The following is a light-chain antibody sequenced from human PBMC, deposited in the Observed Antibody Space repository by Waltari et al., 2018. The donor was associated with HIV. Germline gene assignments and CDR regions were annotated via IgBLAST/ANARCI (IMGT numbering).Light chain of an antibody. J-gene: IGKJ2*01. CDR1: QSVGNS. V-gene: IGKV3-11*01. Sequence: EIVLTQSPATLSLSPGERATLSCRASQSVGNSLTWYQQKPAQAPRLLIYDASNRATGIPARFTGSGSGTDFTLTISSLEPEDSAVYYCQQRSNWPRGTFGQGTKLEIK. CDR3: QQRSNWPRGT. CDR2: DAS.